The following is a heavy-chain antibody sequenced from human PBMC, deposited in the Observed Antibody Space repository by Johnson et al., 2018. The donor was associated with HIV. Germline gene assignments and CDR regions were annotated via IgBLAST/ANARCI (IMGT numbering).Heavy chain of an antibody. V-gene: IGHV3-30*02. D-gene: IGHD3-16*02. CDR3: AKGGDYVWGSYRYPDAFDV. CDR2: IRYDGSNK. Sequence: QVHLVEYGGGVVQPGGSLRLSCAASGFTFSSYGMNWVRQAPGKGLEWVAFIRYDGSNKYYADSVKGRFTISRDNSKTTLYLQMNSLRAEDTAVYYCAKGGDYVWGSYRYPDAFDVWGQGTMVTVSS. J-gene: IGHJ3*01. CDR1: GFTFSSYG.